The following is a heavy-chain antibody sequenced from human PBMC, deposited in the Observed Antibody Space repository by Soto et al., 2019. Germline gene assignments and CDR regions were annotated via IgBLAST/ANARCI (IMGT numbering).Heavy chain of an antibody. CDR2: VTDSDTNT. D-gene: IGHD6-6*01. Sequence: EVQLLESGGGLVQPGGSLRLSCAASRFTFSNYAMSWVRQAPGQGLKWVSTVTDSDTNTYYADSVKGRFTISRDNSKNTMYLHMNSLRADDTAVYYCAKHIAARRDAFDIWGQGTKVTVSS. V-gene: IGHV3-23*01. J-gene: IGHJ3*02. CDR1: RFTFSNYA. CDR3: AKHIAARRDAFDI.